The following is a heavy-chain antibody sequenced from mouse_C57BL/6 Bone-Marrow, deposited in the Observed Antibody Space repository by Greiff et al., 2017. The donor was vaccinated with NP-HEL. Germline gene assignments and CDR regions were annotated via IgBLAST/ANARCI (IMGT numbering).Heavy chain of an antibody. J-gene: IGHJ3*01. Sequence: EVKLMESGAELVRPGASVKLSCTASGFNIKDDYMHWVKQRPEQGLEWIGWIDPENGDTEYASKFQGKATITADTSSNTAYLQLSSLTSEDTAVYYCTTLWAFAYWGQGTLVTVSA. CDR1: GFNIKDDY. D-gene: IGHD1-1*02. CDR2: IDPENGDT. CDR3: TTLWAFAY. V-gene: IGHV14-4*01.